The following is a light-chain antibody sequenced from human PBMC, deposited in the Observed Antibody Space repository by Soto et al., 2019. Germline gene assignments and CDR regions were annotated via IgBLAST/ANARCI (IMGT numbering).Light chain of an antibody. CDR3: QQNNKWPPVT. Sequence: EVVMTQSPATVSVSPGEGVTLSCRASQTISNDLAWYQQKPGQAPRLLICGASTRPTGVPARFSGGGSGTEVTPTISSMQSEDFAVDYCQQNNKWPPVTFGGGTKVEIK. V-gene: IGKV3-15*01. CDR2: GAS. CDR1: QTISND. J-gene: IGKJ4*01.